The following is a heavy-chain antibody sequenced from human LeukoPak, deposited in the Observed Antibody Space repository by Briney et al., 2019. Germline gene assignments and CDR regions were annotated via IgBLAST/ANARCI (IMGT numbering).Heavy chain of an antibody. CDR2: ISYDGRNK. CDR3: AKAECTSTSCSYYLDY. J-gene: IGHJ4*02. Sequence: GGSLRLSCAASGFTFSSYAMHWVRQAPGKGLEWVAVISYDGRNKYYADSVKGRFTISRDNSKNTLYLQMNSLRAEDTAVYYCAKAECTSTSCSYYLDYWGRGTLVTVSS. V-gene: IGHV3-30*14. CDR1: GFTFSSYA. D-gene: IGHD2-2*01.